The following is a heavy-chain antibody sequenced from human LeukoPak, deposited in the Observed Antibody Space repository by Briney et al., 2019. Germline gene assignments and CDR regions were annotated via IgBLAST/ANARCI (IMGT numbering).Heavy chain of an antibody. CDR3: ARLAVAGPTGWFDP. Sequence: PGGSLRLSCAASGFALNSYSFTWVRQAPGKGLEWVAHISSTSAYIYYADSVKGRFTISRSNPDNVVYLQMNSLDAEDTAVYYCARLAVAGPTGWFDPWGQGTLVTVSS. V-gene: IGHV3-21*01. J-gene: IGHJ5*02. CDR2: ISSTSAYI. CDR1: GFALNSYS. D-gene: IGHD6-19*01.